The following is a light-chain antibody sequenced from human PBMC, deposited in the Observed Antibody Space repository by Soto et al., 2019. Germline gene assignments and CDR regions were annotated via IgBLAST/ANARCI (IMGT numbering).Light chain of an antibody. CDR3: NSFRTNYTWL. V-gene: IGLV2-14*02. CDR1: SSDVGSYNL. CDR2: EVT. J-gene: IGLJ3*02. Sequence: QSALTQPASVSGSPGQSITISCTGTSSDVGSYNLVSWYQQHPGKAPKLMIYEVTKRPSGVSSRFSGSKSGNTASLTISGLQAEDEADYYCNSFRTNYTWLFGGGTKVTVL.